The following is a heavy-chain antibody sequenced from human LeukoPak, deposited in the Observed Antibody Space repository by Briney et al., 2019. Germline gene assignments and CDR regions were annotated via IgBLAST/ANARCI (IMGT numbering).Heavy chain of an antibody. CDR2: IYNGGTT. V-gene: IGHV3-66*01. CDR1: GFTVSDNH. Sequence: GGSLRLSCAVSGFTVSDNHVTWVRQAPGKGLECVSVIYNGGTTYYADSVKGRLTIFRDNSKNTVFLQMNSLRAEDTAVYYCARDYNWYFDLWGRGTLVTVSS. D-gene: IGHD5-24*01. CDR3: ARDYNWYFDL. J-gene: IGHJ2*01.